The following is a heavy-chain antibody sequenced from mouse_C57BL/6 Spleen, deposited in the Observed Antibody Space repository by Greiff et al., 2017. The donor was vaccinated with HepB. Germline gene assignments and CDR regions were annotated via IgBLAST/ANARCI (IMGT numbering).Heavy chain of an antibody. V-gene: IGHV1-59*01. J-gene: IGHJ3*01. CDR3: ARSFPDSSGPAWFAY. CDR2: IDPSDSYT. Sequence: QVQLQQPGAELVRPGTSVKLSCKASGYTFTSYWMHWVKQRPGQGLEWIGVIDPSDSYTNYNQKFKGKATLTVDTSSSTAYMQLSSLTSEDSAVYYCARSFPDSSGPAWFAYWGQGTLVTVSA. D-gene: IGHD3-2*02. CDR1: GYTFTSYW.